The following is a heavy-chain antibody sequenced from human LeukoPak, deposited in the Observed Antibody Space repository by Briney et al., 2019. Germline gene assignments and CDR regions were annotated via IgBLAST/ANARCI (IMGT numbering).Heavy chain of an antibody. Sequence: GASVKVSCKASGYTLTELSMHWVRQAPGKGLEWMGGFDPEDGETIYAQKFQGRVTMTEDTSTDTAYMELSSLRSEDKAVYYCATHFSYYYDSSGYYFRYWSFDLWGRGTLVTVSS. CDR3: ATHFSYYYDSSGYYFRYWSFDL. CDR2: FDPEDGET. J-gene: IGHJ2*01. D-gene: IGHD3-22*01. CDR1: GYTLTELS. V-gene: IGHV1-24*01.